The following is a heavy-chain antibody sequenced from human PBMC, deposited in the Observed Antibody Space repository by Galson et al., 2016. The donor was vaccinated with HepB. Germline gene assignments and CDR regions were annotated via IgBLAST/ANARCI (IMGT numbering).Heavy chain of an antibody. J-gene: IGHJ2*01. Sequence: QSGAEVKKPGESLKISCKGSGYSFSTYWIGWVRQMPGKGLEWMAIIYPGDSNIKYSPSFQGQVTISVDKSISSAYLQWSSLKASDSAMYYCARRGAYNFGWYFDLWGQGTLVTVSS. V-gene: IGHV5-51*01. CDR2: IYPGDSNI. CDR3: ARRGAYNFGWYFDL. D-gene: IGHD5-24*01. CDR1: GYSFSTYW.